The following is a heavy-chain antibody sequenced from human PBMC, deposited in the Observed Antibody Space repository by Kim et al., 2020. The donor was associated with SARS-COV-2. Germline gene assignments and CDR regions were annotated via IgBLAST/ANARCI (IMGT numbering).Heavy chain of an antibody. V-gene: IGHV3-74*01. CDR1: GFTFSNYW. J-gene: IGHJ3*02. Sequence: GGSLRLSCAASGFTFSNYWMHWVSQAPGKGLVWVSRINSDGTTTTYADSVKGRFTISRDNAKSSLYLQMNSLSAEDTAVYYCTRDERITVISPGAFDMWGQGTMVTVSS. CDR3: TRDERITVISPGAFDM. CDR2: INSDGTTT. D-gene: IGHD4-4*01.